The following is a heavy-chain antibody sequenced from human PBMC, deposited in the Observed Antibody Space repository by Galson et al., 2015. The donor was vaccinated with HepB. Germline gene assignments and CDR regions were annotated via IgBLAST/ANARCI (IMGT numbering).Heavy chain of an antibody. V-gene: IGHV1-24*01. D-gene: IGHD6-19*01. J-gene: IGHJ4*02. CDR2: FDPEDGET. CDR1: GYTHSELS. CDR3: ATVRGSGWYRGLSFDY. Sequence: SVKVSCKVSGYTHSELSMHWVRQAPGKGLEWMGGFDPEDGETVYAQKFQGRVTMTEDKPTDTAQLELSSLRSEDTAVYYCATVRGSGWYRGLSFDYWGQGTLVTVSS.